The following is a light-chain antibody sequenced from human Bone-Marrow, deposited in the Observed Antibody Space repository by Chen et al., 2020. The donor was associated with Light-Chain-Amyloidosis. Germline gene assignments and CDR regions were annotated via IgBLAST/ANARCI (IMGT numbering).Light chain of an antibody. V-gene: IGLV3-21*02. CDR3: QVWDRSSDRPV. Sequence: YVLTQPSSASGAPGQTATIACGGNNIGSTSVHWYQQTPGQAPLLVVYDDSDRPSGIPERLSGSNSGNTATLTISRVEAGDEADYYCQVWDRSSDRPVFGGGTKLTVL. CDR2: DDS. CDR1: NIGSTS. J-gene: IGLJ3*02.